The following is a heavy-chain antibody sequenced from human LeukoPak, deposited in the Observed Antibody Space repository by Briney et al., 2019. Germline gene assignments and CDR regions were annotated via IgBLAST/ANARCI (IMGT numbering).Heavy chain of an antibody. D-gene: IGHD2-2*02. Sequence: GSLRLSCAASGFTFSSYWMSWVRQAPGKGLEWVANIKQDGSEKYYVDSVKGRFTISRDNAKNSLYLQMNSLRAEGTAVYYCAREVYCSSTSCYTGYFQHWGQGTLVTVFS. V-gene: IGHV3-7*01. CDR2: IKQDGSEK. CDR3: AREVYCSSTSCYTGYFQH. J-gene: IGHJ1*01. CDR1: GFTFSSYW.